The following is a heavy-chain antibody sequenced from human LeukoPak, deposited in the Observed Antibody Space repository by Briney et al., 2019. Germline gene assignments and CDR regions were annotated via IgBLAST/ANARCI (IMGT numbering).Heavy chain of an antibody. V-gene: IGHV1-8*01. CDR2: MNPNSGNT. J-gene: IGHJ4*02. D-gene: IGHD3-9*01. CDR3: ARGVTPYYDILTGWGYFDY. CDR1: GYTFTSYD. Sequence: GASVKVSCKASGYTFTSYDINWVRQATGQGLEWMGWMNPNSGNTGYAQKFQGRVTMTRNTSISTAYMELSSLRSEDTAVYYCARGVTPYYDILTGWGYFDYWGQGALVIVSS.